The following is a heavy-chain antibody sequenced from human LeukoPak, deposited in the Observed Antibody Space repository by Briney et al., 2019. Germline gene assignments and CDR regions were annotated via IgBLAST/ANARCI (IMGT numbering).Heavy chain of an antibody. J-gene: IGHJ5*02. Sequence: PWASVKVSCKASGYTFTSYGISWVRQAPGQGLEWMGWINPNSGGTNYAQKFQGRVTMTRDTSISTAYMELSRLRSDDTAVYYCARDPLDRITIFGVEPSNWFDPWGQGTLVTVSS. CDR3: ARDPLDRITIFGVEPSNWFDP. CDR2: INPNSGGT. D-gene: IGHD3-3*01. CDR1: GYTFTSYG. V-gene: IGHV1-2*02.